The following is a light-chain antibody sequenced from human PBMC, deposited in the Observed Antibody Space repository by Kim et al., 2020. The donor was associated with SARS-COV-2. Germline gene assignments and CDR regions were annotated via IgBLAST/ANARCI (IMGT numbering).Light chain of an antibody. CDR3: SSYADSNTLV. CDR2: EVT. V-gene: IGLV2-8*01. Sequence: GQSVTISCTGTDSDVGGYNYVSWYQQHPGKAPKLMIYEVTKRPSGVPDRFSGSKSGNTASLTVSGLQAEDEADYYCSSYADSNTLVFGGGTQLTVL. CDR1: DSDVGGYNY. J-gene: IGLJ2*01.